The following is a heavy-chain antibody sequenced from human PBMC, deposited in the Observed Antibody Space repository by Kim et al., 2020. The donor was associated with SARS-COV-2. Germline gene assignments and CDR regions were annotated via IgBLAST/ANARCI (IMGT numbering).Heavy chain of an antibody. Sequence: SETLSLTCAVYGGSFSGYYWSWIRQPPGKGLEWIGEINHSGSTNYNPSLKSRVTISVDTSKNQFSLKLSSVTAADTAVYYCACSVTTPAFDIWGQGTMVPVSS. CDR1: GGSFSGYY. V-gene: IGHV4-34*01. CDR3: ACSVTTPAFDI. J-gene: IGHJ3*02. D-gene: IGHD4-17*01. CDR2: INHSGST.